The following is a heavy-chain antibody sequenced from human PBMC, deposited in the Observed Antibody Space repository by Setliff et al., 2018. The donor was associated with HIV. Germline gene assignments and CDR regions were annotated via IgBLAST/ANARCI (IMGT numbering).Heavy chain of an antibody. Sequence: PSXXLSLXCXXYXXALSGYXWSGXXXSPGKGLEWIGEINDSGDTNYSPSLKSXFNISLDTSKNHFSLMLKSVTAADTAVXYCAXXXSXXXGAVAGNFDNWGQGTPVTVSS. J-gene: IGHJ4*02. CDR3: AXXXSXXXGAVAGNFDN. CDR1: XXALSGYX. D-gene: IGHD6-19*01. V-gene: IGHV4-34*01. CDR2: INDSGDT.